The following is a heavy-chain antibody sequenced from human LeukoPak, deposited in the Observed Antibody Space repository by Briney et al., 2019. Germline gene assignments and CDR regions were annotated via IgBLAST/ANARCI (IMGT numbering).Heavy chain of an antibody. Sequence: ASVKVSCKASGYTFTSYGISWVRQAAGRGLEWMGWISAYNGNTNYAQKLQGRVTMTTDTSTSTAYMELRSLRSDDTAVYYCARDRSVADPFDPWGQGTLVTVSS. V-gene: IGHV1-18*01. CDR1: GYTFTSYG. D-gene: IGHD6-19*01. CDR2: ISAYNGNT. J-gene: IGHJ5*02. CDR3: ARDRSVADPFDP.